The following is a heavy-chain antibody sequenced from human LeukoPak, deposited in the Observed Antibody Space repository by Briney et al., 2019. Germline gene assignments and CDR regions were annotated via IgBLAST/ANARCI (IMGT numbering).Heavy chain of an antibody. J-gene: IGHJ4*02. V-gene: IGHV3-74*01. D-gene: IGHD3-22*01. CDR2: ISGDGSGT. CDR3: ARGSSGSKFDS. CDR1: GFTFSSYN. Sequence: GGSLRLSCAASGFTFSSYNMNWVRQAPGKGLVWVSRISGDGSGTSYADSVKGRFTVSRDNAKNTLYLQMNSLRAEDTAVYYCARGSSGSKFDSWGQGTLVTVSS.